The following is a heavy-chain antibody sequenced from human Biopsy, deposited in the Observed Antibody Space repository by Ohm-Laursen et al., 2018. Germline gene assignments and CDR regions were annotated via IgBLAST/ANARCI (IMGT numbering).Heavy chain of an antibody. V-gene: IGHV4-59*01. D-gene: IGHD3-3*01. CDR3: ARTPRDSFWSGSYKRGLWFDP. CDR1: GGSIISYY. J-gene: IGHJ5*02. CDR2: VYNGGIT. Sequence: PGTLSLTCCVSGGSIISYYWTWIRQPPGKGLEWIGHVYNGGITNYNPSLKSRVTISKDPSKNQFSLQVNSVTAADTSVYYCARTPRDSFWSGSYKRGLWFDPWGQGTLVIVSS.